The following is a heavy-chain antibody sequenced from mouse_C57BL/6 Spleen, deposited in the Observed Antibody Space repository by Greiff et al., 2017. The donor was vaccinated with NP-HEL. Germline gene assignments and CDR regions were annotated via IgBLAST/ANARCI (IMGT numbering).Heavy chain of an antibody. CDR1: GYTFTDYN. Sequence: EVQLQQSGPELVKPGASVKMSCKASGYTFTDYNMHWVKQSHGKSLEWIGYLNPNNGGTSYNQKFKGKATLTVNKSSSTAYMELRSLTSEDSAVYYGASEFITEFAYWGQGTLVTVSA. D-gene: IGHD1-1*01. J-gene: IGHJ3*01. CDR3: ASEFITEFAY. CDR2: LNPNNGGT. V-gene: IGHV1-22*01.